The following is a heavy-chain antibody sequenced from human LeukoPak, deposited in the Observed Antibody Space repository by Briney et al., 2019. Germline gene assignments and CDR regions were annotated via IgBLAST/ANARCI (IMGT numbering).Heavy chain of an antibody. D-gene: IGHD3-16*01. CDR2: INSSGSTI. Sequence: PGGSLRLSCAASGFTFSSYSMNWVRQAPGKGLEWVSYINSSGSTISYADSVKGRLTISRDNAKNSLYLQMNSLRPEDTAVYYCAREGEGGFDIWGQGTMVTVSS. V-gene: IGHV3-48*04. CDR3: AREGEGGFDI. J-gene: IGHJ3*02. CDR1: GFTFSSYS.